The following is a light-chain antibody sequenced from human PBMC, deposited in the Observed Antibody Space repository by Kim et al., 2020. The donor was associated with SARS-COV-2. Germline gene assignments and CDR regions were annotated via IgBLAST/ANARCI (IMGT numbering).Light chain of an antibody. Sequence: SPGERATLSCGAGQSVSNSYLAWYQQKPGLAPRLLVYDASTRATGIPDRFSGSGSGTDFTLTISRLEPEDFAVYYCQQYGSSPKTFGQGTKVDIK. V-gene: IGKV3D-20*01. J-gene: IGKJ1*01. CDR3: QQYGSSPKT. CDR1: QSVSNSY. CDR2: DAS.